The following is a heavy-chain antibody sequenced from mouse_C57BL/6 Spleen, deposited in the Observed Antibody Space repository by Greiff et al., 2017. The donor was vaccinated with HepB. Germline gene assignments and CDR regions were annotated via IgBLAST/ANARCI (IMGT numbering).Heavy chain of an antibody. J-gene: IGHJ4*01. CDR2: IDPSDSYT. CDR1: GYTFTSYW. D-gene: IGHD2-4*01. CDR3: ARKQDYDEGYYYAMDY. Sequence: QVQLKQPGAELVMPGASVKLSCKASGYTFTSYWMHWVKQRPGQGLEWIGEIDPSDSYTNYNQKFKGKSTLTVDKSSSTAYMQLSSLTSEDSAVYYCARKQDYDEGYYYAMDYWGQGTSVTVSS. V-gene: IGHV1-69*01.